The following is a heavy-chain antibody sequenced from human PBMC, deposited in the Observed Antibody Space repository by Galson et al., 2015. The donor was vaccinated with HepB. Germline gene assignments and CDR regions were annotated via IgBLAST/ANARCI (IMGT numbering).Heavy chain of an antibody. CDR1: GGTFSSYA. CDR2: IIPIFGTA. J-gene: IGHJ4*02. D-gene: IGHD3-22*01. Sequence: SVKVSCKASGGTFSSYAISWVRQAPGQGLEWMGGIIPIFGTANYAQKFQGRVTITADESTSTAYMELSSLRSEDTAVYYCAGSSDLGETTSYYFDYWGQGTLVTVSS. CDR3: AGSSDLGETTSYYFDY. V-gene: IGHV1-69*13.